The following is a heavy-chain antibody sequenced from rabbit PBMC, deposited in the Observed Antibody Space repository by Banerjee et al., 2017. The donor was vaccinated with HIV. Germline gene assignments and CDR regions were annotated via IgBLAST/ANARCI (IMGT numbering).Heavy chain of an antibody. Sequence: QLLEESGGDLVKPGASLTLTCTASGFSFSSSDYMCWVRQAPGKGLEWISCIAGYSSGFTYSATWAKGRFTCSKTSSTTVTLQMTSLTGADTATYFCARDLDGVIGWNFGWWGPGTLVTVS. CDR1: GFSFSSSDY. CDR3: ARDLDGVIGWNFGW. V-gene: IGHV1S40*01. J-gene: IGHJ4*01. D-gene: IGHD4-1*01. CDR2: IAGYSSGFT.